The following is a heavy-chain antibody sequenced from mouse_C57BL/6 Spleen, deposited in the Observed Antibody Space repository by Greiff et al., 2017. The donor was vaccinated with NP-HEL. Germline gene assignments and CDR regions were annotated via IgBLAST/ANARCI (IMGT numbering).Heavy chain of an antibody. V-gene: IGHV5-4*01. CDR3: ARSYYSNYWYFDV. Sequence: EVQLVESGGGLVKPGGSLKLSCAASGFTFSSYAMSWVRQTPDKRLEWVATISDGGSYTYYPDNVMGRFTISRDNAKNNLYLQMSHLKSEDTAMYYCARSYYSNYWYFDVWGTGTTVTVSS. CDR2: ISDGGSYT. CDR1: GFTFSSYA. D-gene: IGHD2-5*01. J-gene: IGHJ1*03.